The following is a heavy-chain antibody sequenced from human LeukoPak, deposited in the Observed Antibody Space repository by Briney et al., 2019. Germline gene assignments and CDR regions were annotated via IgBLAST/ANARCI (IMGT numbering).Heavy chain of an antibody. CDR3: ARDRDGYNFGGFS. V-gene: IGHV3-21*01. D-gene: IGHD5-24*01. J-gene: IGHJ5*02. CDR2: ISSSSSYI. Sequence: GGSLRLSCAASGFTFSSYSMTWVRQAPGKGLEWVSSISSSSSYIYYADSVKGRFTISRDNAKNSLYLQMNSLRAEDTAVYYCARDRDGYNFGGFSWGQGTLVTVSS. CDR1: GFTFSSYS.